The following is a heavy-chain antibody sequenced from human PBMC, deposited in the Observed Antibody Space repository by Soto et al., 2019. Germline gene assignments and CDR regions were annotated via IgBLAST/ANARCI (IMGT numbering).Heavy chain of an antibody. CDR2: IDNDGSGT. CDR3: GSVFEY. V-gene: IGHV3-74*01. CDR1: GFTFTNYW. Sequence: VQLVESGGGLVRPGGSLSLSCAVSGFTFTNYWIHWVRQAPGQGLLWVSRIDNDGSGTSYADAVKVRFTSSRDNAKNTHYLHMDSLRAEDTGVYFCGSVFEYGGQGTPVTVSS. J-gene: IGHJ4*02.